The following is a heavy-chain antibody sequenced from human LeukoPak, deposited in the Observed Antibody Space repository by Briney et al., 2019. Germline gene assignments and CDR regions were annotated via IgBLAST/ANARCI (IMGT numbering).Heavy chain of an antibody. CDR1: GFTFDDYA. CDR3: AKVLQRAGPTPGKDYYYYGMDV. J-gene: IGHJ6*02. D-gene: IGHD1-26*01. Sequence: GGSLRLSCAASGFTFDDYAMHWVRQAPGKGLEWVSLISGAGGSPYYADSVKGRFTISRDNSKNSLYLQMNSLRTEDTALYYCAKVLQRAGPTPGKDYYYYGMDVWGQGTTVTVSS. V-gene: IGHV3-43*02. CDR2: ISGAGGSP.